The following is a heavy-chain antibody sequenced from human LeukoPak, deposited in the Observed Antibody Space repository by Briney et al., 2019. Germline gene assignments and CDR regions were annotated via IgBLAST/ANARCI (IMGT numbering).Heavy chain of an antibody. CDR1: GYTFTSFG. D-gene: IGHD7-27*01. CDR3: VRDNLGFDY. Sequence: ASVKVSCKASGYTFTSFGIIWVRQAPGQGLEWMGWISAYNGNTNYAQKVQGRITMTTDRSTNTAYMELRSLRPDDTAVYYCVRDNLGFDYWGQGTLVTVS. V-gene: IGHV1-18*01. CDR2: ISAYNGNT. J-gene: IGHJ4*02.